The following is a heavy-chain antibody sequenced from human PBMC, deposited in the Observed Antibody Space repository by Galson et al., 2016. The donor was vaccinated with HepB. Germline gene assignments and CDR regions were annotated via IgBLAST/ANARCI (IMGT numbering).Heavy chain of an antibody. CDR3: AKGRTWVFTNFDS. Sequence: SLRLSCAASGFTFSTYAMTWVRQAPGMGLEWVSTISGAGGNIFYAHSVKGRFTISRDNSKNTLYLQMNSLRVDDTVVYYCAKGRTWVFTNFDSWGQGTLVTVSS. CDR1: GFTFSTYA. V-gene: IGHV3-23*01. D-gene: IGHD3-10*01. CDR2: ISGAGGNI. J-gene: IGHJ4*02.